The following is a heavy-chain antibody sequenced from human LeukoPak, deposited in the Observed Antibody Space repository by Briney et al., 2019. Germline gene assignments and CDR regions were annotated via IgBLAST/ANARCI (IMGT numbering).Heavy chain of an antibody. CDR3: ARVKTTVTTLFYYGMDV. CDR2: IYYSGSI. D-gene: IGHD4-17*01. V-gene: IGHV4-59*01. CDR1: GGSISSYY. J-gene: IGHJ6*02. Sequence: PSETLSLTCTVSGGSISSYYWSWIRQPPGKGLEWIGYIYYSGSINYNPSLKSRVTISVDTSKNQFSLKLSSVTAADTAVYYCARVKTTVTTLFYYGMDVWGQGTTVTVSS.